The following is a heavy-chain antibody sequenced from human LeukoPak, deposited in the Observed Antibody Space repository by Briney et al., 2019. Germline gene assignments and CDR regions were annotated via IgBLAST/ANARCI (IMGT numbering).Heavy chain of an antibody. CDR1: GFTFSSYS. V-gene: IGHV3-48*04. CDR3: ARDGGTNWNYDRFDY. CDR2: ISSSSSTI. J-gene: IGHJ4*02. Sequence: GGSLRLSCAASGFTFSSYSMNWVRQAPGKGLEWVSYISSSSSTIYYADSVKGRFTISRDNAKNSLYLQMNSLRAEDTAVYYCARDGGTNWNYDRFDYWGQGTLVTVSS. D-gene: IGHD1-7*01.